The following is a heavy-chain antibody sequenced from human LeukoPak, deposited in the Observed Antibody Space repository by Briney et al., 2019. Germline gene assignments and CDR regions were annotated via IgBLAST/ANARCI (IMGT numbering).Heavy chain of an antibody. J-gene: IGHJ1*01. Sequence: ASVKVSCKASGYTVTDYYMHWVRQAPGQGHEWMGWINPNSGGTKYAQKFQGRVTMTRDTSISTAYMDLSRLTSDDMAIYYCARASGIAAGVTFGVPWSYRGQGTLVTVSS. CDR3: ARASGIAAGVTFGVPWSY. CDR2: INPNSGGT. V-gene: IGHV1-2*02. D-gene: IGHD6-13*01. CDR1: GYTVTDYY.